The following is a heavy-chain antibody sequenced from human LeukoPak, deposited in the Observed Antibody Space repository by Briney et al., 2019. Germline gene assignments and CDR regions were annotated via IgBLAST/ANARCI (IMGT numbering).Heavy chain of an antibody. V-gene: IGHV1-69*13. D-gene: IGHD6-13*01. Sequence: GASVKVSCKASGGTFSSYAISWVRQAPGQGLEWMGGIIPIFGTANYAQKFQGRVTITADESTSTAYMELSSLRSEDTAVYYCARDRGIAAAGTWAAYYYYYYMDVWGKGTTVTISS. CDR3: ARDRGIAAAGTWAAYYYYYYMDV. CDR2: IIPIFGTA. CDR1: GGTFSSYA. J-gene: IGHJ6*03.